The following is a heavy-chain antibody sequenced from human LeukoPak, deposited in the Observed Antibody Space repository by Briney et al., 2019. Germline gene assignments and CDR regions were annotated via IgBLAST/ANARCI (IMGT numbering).Heavy chain of an antibody. V-gene: IGHV1-18*01. D-gene: IGHD3-22*01. CDR2: ISAHNGNT. CDR1: GYTFTSYG. Sequence: ASVKVACKASGYTFTSYGISWVRQAPGQGLEWMGWISAHNGNTNYAQTLQRRVTMTTDTSTSTAYMELRSLRYDDTAVYYCARRSRATYYYDSSAYYYEGFDDAFDIWGQGTTVTVSS. J-gene: IGHJ3*02. CDR3: ARRSRATYYYDSSAYYYEGFDDAFDI.